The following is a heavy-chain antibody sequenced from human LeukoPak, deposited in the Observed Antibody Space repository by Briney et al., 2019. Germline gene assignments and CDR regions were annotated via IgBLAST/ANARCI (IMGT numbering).Heavy chain of an antibody. CDR3: ASGEGKYQLLLPY. D-gene: IGHD2-2*01. CDR2: ISPIFGRA. J-gene: IGHJ4*02. CDR1: GGTFSSYA. Sequence: SVKVSCKASGGTFSSYAISWVRQAPGQGLEWMGGISPIFGRANYAQKFQGRVTITTDESTSTAYMELSSLRSEDTAVYYCASGEGKYQLLLPYWGQGTLVTVSS. V-gene: IGHV1-69*05.